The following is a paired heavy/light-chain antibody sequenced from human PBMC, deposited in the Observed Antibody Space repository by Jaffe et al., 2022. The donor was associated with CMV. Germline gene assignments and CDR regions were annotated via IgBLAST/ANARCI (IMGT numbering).Heavy chain of an antibody. J-gene: IGHJ3*02. CDR3: ATGYDAFDI. D-gene: IGHD3-22*01. Sequence: QVQLQESGPGLVKPSETLSLTCTVSGGSMRNFYWSWIRQPPGKGLEWIGYIYYTGSTNYNPSLRSRITISKDTSKNQFSLKMNSVTAADTAVYYCATGYDAFDIWGQGTMVTVSS. CDR1: GGSMRNFY. V-gene: IGHV4-59*03. CDR2: IYYTGST.
Light chain of an antibody. CDR1: SANIGAGYN. Sequence: QSVLTQPPSVSGAPGQRVTISCTGSSANIGAGYNVNWYQQLPGTAPKLLIYGNSNRPSGVPDRFSGSKSGTSASLAITGLQAEDEADYYCQSYDNRLSGSKVFGGGTRLTVL. CDR3: QSYDNRLSGSKV. J-gene: IGLJ2*01. V-gene: IGLV1-40*01. CDR2: GNS.